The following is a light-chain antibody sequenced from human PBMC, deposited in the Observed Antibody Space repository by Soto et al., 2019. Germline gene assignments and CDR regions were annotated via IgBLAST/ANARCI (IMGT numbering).Light chain of an antibody. CDR3: SSHSNLTPYA. J-gene: IGLJ1*01. Sequence: QSVLTQPASVSGSPGQSITISCTGTSRDVGAYNYVSWYQQHPGKAPKLMVYDVTNRPSGVSDRFSGSKSGNTASLTISGLQAEDEADYFCSSHSNLTPYAFGTGTKVTV. CDR1: SRDVGAYNY. V-gene: IGLV2-14*01. CDR2: DVT.